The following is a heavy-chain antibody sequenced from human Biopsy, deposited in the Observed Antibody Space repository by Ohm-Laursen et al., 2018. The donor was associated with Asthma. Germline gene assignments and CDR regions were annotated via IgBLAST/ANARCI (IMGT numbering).Heavy chain of an antibody. CDR1: GFAVSRDH. Sequence: SLRLSCAASGFAVSRDHMFWVRQAPGKGLEWVAVISYDGSNRYSADSVRGRFTISRDNSKNTLYLQMSSLRAGDTAVYYCVRDGTDDAFDIWGQGTVVSVSS. CDR2: ISYDGSNR. V-gene: IGHV3-30*03. CDR3: VRDGTDDAFDI. D-gene: IGHD1-1*01. J-gene: IGHJ3*02.